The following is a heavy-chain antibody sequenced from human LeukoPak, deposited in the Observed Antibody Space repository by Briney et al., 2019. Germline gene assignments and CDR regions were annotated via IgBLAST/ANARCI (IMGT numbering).Heavy chain of an antibody. Sequence: SVKVSCKASGGTFSSYAISWVRQAPGQGLEWMGGIIPIFSTANYAQKFQGRVTITADESTSTAYMELSSLRSEDTAVYYCATGNYYDFWSGYRYFDYWGQGTLVTVSS. CDR1: GGTFSSYA. J-gene: IGHJ4*02. CDR3: ATGNYYDFWSGYRYFDY. CDR2: IIPIFSTA. V-gene: IGHV1-69*13. D-gene: IGHD3-3*01.